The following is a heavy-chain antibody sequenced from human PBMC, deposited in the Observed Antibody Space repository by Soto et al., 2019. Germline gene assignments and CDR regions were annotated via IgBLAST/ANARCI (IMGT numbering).Heavy chain of an antibody. V-gene: IGHV3-23*01. CDR3: AKDLIRGDGYVDFDY. CDR2: IFASGSST. D-gene: IGHD3-10*01. CDR1: GFIFSNYA. J-gene: IGHJ4*02. Sequence: PGGALGLSCASSGFIFSNYAMFWVRQAPGKGLEWVSTIFASGSSTYYADSVKGRFTISRDNSKNTLFLQINDLRAEDTAVYFCAKDLIRGDGYVDFDYWGQGTLVTVSS.